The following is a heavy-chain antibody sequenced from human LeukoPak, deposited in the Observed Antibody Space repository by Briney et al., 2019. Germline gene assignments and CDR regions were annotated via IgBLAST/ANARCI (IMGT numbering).Heavy chain of an antibody. CDR2: IYYSGST. CDR3: AREGTTYYYDSSGHYYYYYYMDV. J-gene: IGHJ6*03. D-gene: IGHD3-22*01. V-gene: IGHV4-61*01. CDR1: DYSISSAYY. Sequence: SETLSLTCTVSDYSISSAYYWSWIRQPPGEGLEWIGYIYYSGSTNYNPSLKSRVTISVDTSKNQFSLKLSSVTAADTAVYYCAREGTTYYYDSSGHYYYYYYMDVWGKGTTVTVSS.